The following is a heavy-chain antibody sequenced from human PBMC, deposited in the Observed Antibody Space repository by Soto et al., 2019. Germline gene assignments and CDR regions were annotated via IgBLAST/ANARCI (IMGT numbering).Heavy chain of an antibody. D-gene: IGHD1-1*01. CDR1: GGSFSGYY. CDR3: ARGGELERRGMDV. CDR2: INHSGST. Sequence: SETLSLTCAVYGGSFSGYYWSWIRQSPGKGLEWIGEINHSGSTNHNPSLKSRVTISVDTSKNQFSLKLSSVAAADTAVYYCARGGELERRGMDVWGQGTTVTVSS. V-gene: IGHV4-34*01. J-gene: IGHJ6*02.